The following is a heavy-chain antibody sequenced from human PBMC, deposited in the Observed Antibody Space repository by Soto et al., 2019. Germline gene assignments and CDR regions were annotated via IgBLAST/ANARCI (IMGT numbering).Heavy chain of an antibody. CDR1: GGSFSGYY. CDR3: ARGRIGSIAARRAFRWFDP. D-gene: IGHD6-6*01. V-gene: IGHV4-34*01. J-gene: IGHJ5*02. CDR2: INHSGST. Sequence: QVQLQQWGAGLLKPSETLSLTCAVYGGSFSGYYWSWIRQPPGKGLEWIGEINHSGSTNYNPSLKSRVTISVDTSKNQFSLKLSSVTAADTAVYYCARGRIGSIAARRAFRWFDPWGQGTLVTVSS.